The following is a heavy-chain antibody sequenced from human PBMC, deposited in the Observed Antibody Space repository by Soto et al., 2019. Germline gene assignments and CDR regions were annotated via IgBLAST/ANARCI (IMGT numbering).Heavy chain of an antibody. CDR1: GFTFSNAW. D-gene: IGHD3-22*01. CDR3: TTDPVTMIVVVPSSG. J-gene: IGHJ4*02. V-gene: IGHV3-15*07. CDR2: IKSKTDGGTT. Sequence: GGSLRLSCAASGFTFSNAWMNGVRQAPGKGLEWVGRIKSKTDGGTTDYAAPVKGRFTISRDDSKNTLYLQMNSLKTEDTAVYYCTTDPVTMIVVVPSSGWGQGTLVTVLL.